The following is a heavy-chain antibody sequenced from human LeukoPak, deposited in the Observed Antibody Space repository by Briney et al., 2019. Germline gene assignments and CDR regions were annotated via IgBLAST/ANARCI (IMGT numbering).Heavy chain of an antibody. V-gene: IGHV3-30*02. Sequence: GGSLRLSCGASGFIFSSYAMHWVRQAPGKGLKWVAFIRYDGSNEFYADSVQGRFTISRDNSKNTLYLQMNSLRAEDTAVYYCAKDGFYFGSSDYYYFDYWGQGTLVTVSS. CDR1: GFIFSSYA. CDR2: IRYDGSNE. D-gene: IGHD3-22*01. J-gene: IGHJ4*02. CDR3: AKDGFYFGSSDYYYFDY.